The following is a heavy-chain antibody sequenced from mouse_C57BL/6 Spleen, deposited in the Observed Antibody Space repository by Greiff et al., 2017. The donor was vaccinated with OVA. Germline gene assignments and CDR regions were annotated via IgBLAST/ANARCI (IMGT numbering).Heavy chain of an antibody. Sequence: QVQLQQSGAELMKPGASVKLSCKATGSTFPGYWIEWLKQRPGQGLEWIGEILPGSGSTNYNEKFKGKATFTADTSSNTAYMQLSSLTTEDSAIYYCARKLSITTVVSPYFDYWGQGTTLTVSS. CDR3: ARKLSITTVVSPYFDY. J-gene: IGHJ2*01. CDR2: ILPGSGST. CDR1: GSTFPGYW. D-gene: IGHD1-1*01. V-gene: IGHV1-9*01.